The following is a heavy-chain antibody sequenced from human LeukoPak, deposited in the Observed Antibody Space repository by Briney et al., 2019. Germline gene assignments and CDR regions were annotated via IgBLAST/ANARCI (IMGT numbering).Heavy chain of an antibody. D-gene: IGHD2-15*01. CDR3: ARRGYCSGGSCYPEWFDP. Sequence: GASVKVSCKASGYTFTSYGISWVRQAPGQGLEWMGWISAYNGNTNYAQKLQGRVTMTTDTSTSTAYMELRSLRSDDTAVYYCARRGYCSGGSCYPEWFDPWGQGTLVTVSS. CDR2: ISAYNGNT. J-gene: IGHJ5*02. CDR1: GYTFTSYG. V-gene: IGHV1-18*01.